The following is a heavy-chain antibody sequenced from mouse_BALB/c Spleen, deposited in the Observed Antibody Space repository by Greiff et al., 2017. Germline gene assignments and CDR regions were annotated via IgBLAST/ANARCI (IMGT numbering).Heavy chain of an antibody. D-gene: IGHD3-2*01. J-gene: IGHJ3*01. Sequence: QVQLQQPGAELVKPGAPVKLSCKASGYTFTSYWMNWVKQRPGRGLEWIGRIDPSDSETHYNQKFKDKATLTVDKSSSTAYIQLSSLTSEDSAVYYCAREVDSSGYLAWFAYWGQGTLVTVSA. V-gene: IGHV1-69*02. CDR1: GYTFTSYW. CDR3: AREVDSSGYLAWFAY. CDR2: IDPSDSET.